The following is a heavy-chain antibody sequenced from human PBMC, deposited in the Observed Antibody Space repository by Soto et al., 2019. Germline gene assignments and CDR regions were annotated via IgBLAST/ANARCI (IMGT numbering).Heavy chain of an antibody. CDR2: ISVYNGNT. CDR1: SYTFTSYG. CDR3: ARCKVHNGVCYFFDY. J-gene: IGHJ4*02. V-gene: IGHV1-18*01. D-gene: IGHD2-8*01. Sequence: QVQLVKSGGEVKKPGASVKVSCKASSYTFTSYGIGWVRQAPGQGLEWMGWISVYNGNTNYAQNLQVRVTMTTDTPTTTAYMELRSLRSDDTAVYYCARCKVHNGVCYFFDYWGQGTLVTVSS.